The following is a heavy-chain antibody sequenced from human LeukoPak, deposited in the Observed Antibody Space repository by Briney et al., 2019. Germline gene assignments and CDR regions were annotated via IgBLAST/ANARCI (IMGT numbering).Heavy chain of an antibody. CDR3: ARDPPPIDSGGVDV. J-gene: IGHJ6*02. D-gene: IGHD3-9*01. V-gene: IGHV4-61*08. CDR1: GGSIGSGGYY. CDR2: IYYRGST. Sequence: SETLSLTCTVSGGSIGSGGYYWSWIRQPPGKGLEWIGYIYYRGSTNYNPSLRSRVTTSLDTSKNQFSLKLSSVTAADTAVYYCARDPPPIDSGGVDVWGQGTTVAVSS.